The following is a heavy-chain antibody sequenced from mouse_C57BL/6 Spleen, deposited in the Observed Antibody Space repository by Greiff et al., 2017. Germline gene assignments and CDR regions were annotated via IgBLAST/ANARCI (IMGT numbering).Heavy chain of an antibody. J-gene: IGHJ4*01. CDR3: ARHEVELGYSNRGDYYAMDY. CDR1: GYTFTEYT. CDR2: FYPGSGSI. V-gene: IGHV1-62-2*01. Sequence: QVQLKESGAELVKPGASVKLSCKASGYTFTEYTIHWVKQRSGQGLEWIGWFYPGSGSIKYNEKFKDKATLTADKSSSTVYMELSRLTSEDSAVYFCARHEVELGYSNRGDYYAMDYWGQGTSVTVSS. D-gene: IGHD2-5*01.